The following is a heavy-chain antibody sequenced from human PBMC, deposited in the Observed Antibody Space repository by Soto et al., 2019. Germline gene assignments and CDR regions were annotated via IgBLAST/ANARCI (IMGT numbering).Heavy chain of an antibody. Sequence: EVQLLESGGGLVQPGGSLRLSCAASGFTLSSYAMSCVRQAPGKGLEWVSAISRSGDSTYYADSVKGRFTISRDNSKNALYVQMNSLRADDTAVYYCAKASSRGSYYFDYWGQGTLVTVSS. CDR2: ISRSGDST. V-gene: IGHV3-23*01. D-gene: IGHD1-26*01. J-gene: IGHJ4*02. CDR3: AKASSRGSYYFDY. CDR1: GFTLSSYA.